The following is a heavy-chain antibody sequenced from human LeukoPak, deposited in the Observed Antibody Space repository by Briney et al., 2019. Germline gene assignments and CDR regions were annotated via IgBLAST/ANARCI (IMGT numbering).Heavy chain of an antibody. D-gene: IGHD3-22*01. Sequence: PGGSLRLSCAASGFTSSSYSMNWVRQAPGKGLEWVSAISGSGGSTYYADSVKGRFTISRDNSKNTLYLQMNSLRAEDTAVYYCAKGISYYYDSSYDYWGQGTLVTVSS. CDR2: ISGSGGST. V-gene: IGHV3-23*01. CDR1: GFTSSSYS. CDR3: AKGISYYYDSSYDY. J-gene: IGHJ4*02.